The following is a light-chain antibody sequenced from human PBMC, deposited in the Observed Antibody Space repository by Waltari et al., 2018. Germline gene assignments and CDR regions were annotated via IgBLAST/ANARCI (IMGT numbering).Light chain of an antibody. CDR3: SSFTSKRTVV. J-gene: IGLJ3*02. CDR2: DVS. V-gene: IGLV2-14*03. Sequence: QSALTQPASVSGSPGPSITISCSGSRSDVGDYNYASWYQQHPGKAPKLLIYDVSKRHSGASNRFSGSKSGNTASLTLSGLQAEDEADYYCSSFTSKRTVVFGGGTKVTVL. CDR1: RSDVGDYNY.